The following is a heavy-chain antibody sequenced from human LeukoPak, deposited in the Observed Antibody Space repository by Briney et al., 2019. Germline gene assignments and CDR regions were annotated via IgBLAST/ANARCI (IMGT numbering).Heavy chain of an antibody. V-gene: IGHV1-69*13. CDR1: GGTFSSQT. Sequence: ASVKVSCKASGGTFSSQTISWVRQAPGQGLEWMGGIIPIFVTADYAQKFQGRVTITADGSTSTAYMELSSLRSEDTAVYYCARDRGIAAPGYFDYWGQGTLVSVSS. CDR3: ARDRGIAAPGYFDY. D-gene: IGHD6-13*01. J-gene: IGHJ4*02. CDR2: IIPIFVTA.